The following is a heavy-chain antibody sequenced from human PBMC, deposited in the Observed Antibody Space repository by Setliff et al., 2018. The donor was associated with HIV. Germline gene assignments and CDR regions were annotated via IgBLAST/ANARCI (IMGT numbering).Heavy chain of an antibody. CDR1: GFNANPYT. V-gene: IGHV3-48*01. CDR2: LRGDGII. Sequence: GGSLRLSCAVSGFNANPYTMAWVRQAPGRGLEWLSSLRGDGIISYADSVKGRFTISRDSAKNSLFLQMNSLRGEDTAVYSCARDDKWAFDYWGQGTQVTVSS. CDR3: ARDDKWAFDY. D-gene: IGHD1-26*01. J-gene: IGHJ4*02.